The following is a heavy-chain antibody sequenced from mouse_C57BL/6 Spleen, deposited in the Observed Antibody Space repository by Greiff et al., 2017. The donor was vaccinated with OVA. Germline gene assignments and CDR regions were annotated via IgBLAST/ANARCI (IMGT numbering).Heavy chain of an antibody. J-gene: IGHJ4*01. CDR2: INPNYGTT. CDR1: GYSFTDYN. Sequence: EVQLQESGPELVKPGASVKISCKASGYSFTDYNMNWVKQSNGKSLEWIGVINPNYGTTSYNQKFKGKATLTVDQSSSTAYMQLNSLTSEDSAVYYCARGYYGSSFSLYYAMDYWGQGTSVTVSS. V-gene: IGHV1-39*01. D-gene: IGHD1-1*01. CDR3: ARGYYGSSFSLYYAMDY.